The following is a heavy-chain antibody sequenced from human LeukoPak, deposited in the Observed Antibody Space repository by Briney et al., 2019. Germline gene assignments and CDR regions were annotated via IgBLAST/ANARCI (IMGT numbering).Heavy chain of an antibody. CDR3: AKASFLYGSGSHLDV. CDR2: FSGSGGRT. CDR1: GFTFSSYA. V-gene: IGHV3-23*01. J-gene: IGHJ6*02. Sequence: PGGSLRLSCAASGFTFSSYAMSWVRQAPGKGLEWVSVFSGSGGRTYYADSVKGRFTISRDNSKNTLYLQMNSLRAEDTAVYYCAKASFLYGSGSHLDVWGQGTTVTVSS. D-gene: IGHD3-10*01.